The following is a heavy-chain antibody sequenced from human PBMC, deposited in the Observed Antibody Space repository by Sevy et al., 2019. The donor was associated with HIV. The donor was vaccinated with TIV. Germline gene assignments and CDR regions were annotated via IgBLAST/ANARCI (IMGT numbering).Heavy chain of an antibody. D-gene: IGHD5-18*01. CDR1: GYTFTSYD. Sequence: ASVKVSCKASGYTFTSYDINWVRQATGQGLEWMGWMNPNSGNTGYAQKYQGRVTMTRNTSISTAYMELSSLRYEDTAVYYCATGFRGGYSYGYYFGYWGQGTLVTVSS. J-gene: IGHJ4*02. V-gene: IGHV1-8*01. CDR3: ATGFRGGYSYGYYFGY. CDR2: MNPNSGNT.